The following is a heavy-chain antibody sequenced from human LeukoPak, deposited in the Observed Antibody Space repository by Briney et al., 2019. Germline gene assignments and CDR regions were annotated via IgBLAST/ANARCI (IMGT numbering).Heavy chain of an antibody. CDR2: IYPGDSDT. D-gene: IGHD3-10*01. CDR3: ARRMVRGVIRGNWFDP. V-gene: IGHV5-51*01. Sequence: NRGESLKISCKGSGYSFTSYWIGWVRQMPGKGLEWMGIIYPGDSDTRYSPSFQGQVTISADKSISTAYLQWSSLKASDTAMYYCARRMVRGVIRGNWFDPWGQGTLVTVSS. CDR1: GYSFTSYW. J-gene: IGHJ5*02.